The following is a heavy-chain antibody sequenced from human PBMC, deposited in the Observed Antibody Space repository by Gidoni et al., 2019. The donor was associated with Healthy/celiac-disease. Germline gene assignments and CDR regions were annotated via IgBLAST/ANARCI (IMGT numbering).Heavy chain of an antibody. Sequence: QVQLVQSGAEVKKPGASVKVSCKASGYTFTGYYMHWVRQAPGQGLEWMGWINPNRGGTNYAQKFQGRVTMTRDTSISTAYMELSRLRSDDTAVYYCARARHLGYCSGGSCQLGYWGQGTLVTVSS. D-gene: IGHD2-15*01. CDR3: ARARHLGYCSGGSCQLGY. CDR2: INPNRGGT. CDR1: GYTFTGYY. J-gene: IGHJ4*02. V-gene: IGHV1-2*02.